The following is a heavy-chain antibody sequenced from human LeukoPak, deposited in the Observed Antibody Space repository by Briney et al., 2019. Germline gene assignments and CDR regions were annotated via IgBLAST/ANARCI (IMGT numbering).Heavy chain of an antibody. D-gene: IGHD1-26*01. CDR2: IYSDNT. Sequence: GGSLRLSCTVSGFTVSSNSMSWVRQAPGKGLEWVSFIYSDNTHYSDSVKGRFTISRDNSKNTLYLQMNSLRAEDTAVYYCASSTNSGTDYWGQGTLVTVSS. CDR1: GFTVSSNS. J-gene: IGHJ4*02. V-gene: IGHV3-53*01. CDR3: ASSTNSGTDY.